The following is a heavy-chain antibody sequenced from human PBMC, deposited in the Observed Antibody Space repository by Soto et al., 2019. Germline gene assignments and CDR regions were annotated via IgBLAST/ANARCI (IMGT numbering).Heavy chain of an antibody. Sequence: GGSLRLSCAASGFTFSRNAMSWVRQTPGKGLEWVSTISTSGNNIYYTGSVRGRFTISRDNSKSTLYLQMNSLRAEEAAIYYCAIYSRDYYSPFDYWGQEHLVTVSS. CDR1: GFTFSRNA. J-gene: IGHJ4*02. D-gene: IGHD3-22*01. CDR3: AIYSRDYYSPFDY. CDR2: ISTSGNNI. V-gene: IGHV3-23*01.